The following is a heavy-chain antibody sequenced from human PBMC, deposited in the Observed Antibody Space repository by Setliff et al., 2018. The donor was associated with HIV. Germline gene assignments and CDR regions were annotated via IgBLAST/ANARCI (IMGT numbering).Heavy chain of an antibody. V-gene: IGHV4-34*01. CDR1: GGSFSGYS. CDR2: INHGGST. Sequence: SETLSLTCAVYGGSFSGYSWNWVRQPPGKGLEWIGEINHGGSTNYNPSLKSRVTISIDASKNQFSLKLSSVTAADTAVYYCARGRYNSYHFDYWGQGTLVTVSS. J-gene: IGHJ4*02. D-gene: IGHD1-1*01. CDR3: ARGRYNSYHFDY.